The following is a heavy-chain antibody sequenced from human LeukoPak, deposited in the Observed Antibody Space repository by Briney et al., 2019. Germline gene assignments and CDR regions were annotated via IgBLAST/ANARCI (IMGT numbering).Heavy chain of an antibody. CDR3: ARGQTMDIVVVPGDAFDI. V-gene: IGHV1-69*05. CDR1: GGTFSSYA. Sequence: ASVKVSCKASGGTFSSYAISWVRRAPGQGLEWMGGIIPIFGTANYAQKFQGRVTITTDESTSTAYMELSSLRSEDTAVYYCARGQTMDIVVVPGDAFDIWGQGTMVTVSS. CDR2: IIPIFGTA. J-gene: IGHJ3*02. D-gene: IGHD2-2*03.